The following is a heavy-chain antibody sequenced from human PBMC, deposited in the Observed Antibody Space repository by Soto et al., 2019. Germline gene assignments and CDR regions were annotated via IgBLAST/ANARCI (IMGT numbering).Heavy chain of an antibody. CDR1: GYTFTVYY. CDR2: INTNSGGT. J-gene: IGHJ4*02. CDR3: ARETVAAAAFFDY. V-gene: IGHV1-2*02. D-gene: IGHD6-13*01. Sequence: QVRLVQSGAEVKKPGASVKVSCKASGYTFTVYYMHWVRQAPGQGLEWMGWINTNSGGTNYAQKFQGRVTMTSDTSISTAYMELNRLRSDDTAVYYCARETVAAAAFFDYWGQGALVTVSS.